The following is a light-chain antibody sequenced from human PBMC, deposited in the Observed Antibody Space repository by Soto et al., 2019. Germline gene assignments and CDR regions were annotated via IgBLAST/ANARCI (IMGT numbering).Light chain of an antibody. Sequence: EIVLTQSPGTLSLSPGERATLSCRAGQTVTSSYLAWYQQKPGQAPRLLVFGGSSRATGISDRFRGVGSGTSFTLTISRLEPEDSAVYYCQQYGSSPLTFGGGTKVEI. J-gene: IGKJ4*01. V-gene: IGKV3-20*01. CDR3: QQYGSSPLT. CDR1: QTVTSSY. CDR2: GGS.